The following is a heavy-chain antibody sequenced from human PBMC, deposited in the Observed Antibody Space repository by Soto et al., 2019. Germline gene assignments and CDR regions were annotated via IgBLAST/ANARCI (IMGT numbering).Heavy chain of an antibody. Sequence: QVQLVQSGAEVKKPGSSVKVSCKASGGTFSSYAISWVRQAPGQGLEWMGGIIPIFGTANYAQKFQGRVTIPADESTSTAYMELSSLRSEDTAVYYCARALDIVVVVAATGWFDPWGQGTLVTVSS. CDR1: GGTFSSYA. D-gene: IGHD2-15*01. J-gene: IGHJ5*02. V-gene: IGHV1-69*12. CDR3: ARALDIVVVVAATGWFDP. CDR2: IIPIFGTA.